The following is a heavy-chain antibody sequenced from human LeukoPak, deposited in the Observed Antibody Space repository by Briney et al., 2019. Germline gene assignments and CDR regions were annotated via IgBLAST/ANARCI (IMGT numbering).Heavy chain of an antibody. CDR2: IMQDESEK. V-gene: IGHV3-7*01. J-gene: IGHJ3*01. D-gene: IGHD3-3*01. Sequence: GGSLRLSCAASGFTFSNYWMTWVRQAPGKGLEWVANIMQDESEKYYVDSVRGRFTISRDSAKNLLYLQMNSLRAEDTAVYYCASVLRYLEWLNWGQGTMVTVSS. CDR1: GFTFSNYW. CDR3: ASVLRYLEWLN.